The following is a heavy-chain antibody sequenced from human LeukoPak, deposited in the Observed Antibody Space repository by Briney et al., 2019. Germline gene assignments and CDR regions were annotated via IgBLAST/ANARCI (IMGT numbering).Heavy chain of an antibody. V-gene: IGHV3-30*02. Sequence: GGSLRLPCAASGFTFSSYGMHWVRQAPGKGLEWVAFIRKDGSDKYFADSVKGRFTISRDNSRNTLYLQMNSLRTEDTAVHYCARELPTFQHWGQGTLVTVSS. J-gene: IGHJ1*01. CDR1: GFTFSSYG. D-gene: IGHD3-10*01. CDR2: IRKDGSDK. CDR3: ARELPTFQH.